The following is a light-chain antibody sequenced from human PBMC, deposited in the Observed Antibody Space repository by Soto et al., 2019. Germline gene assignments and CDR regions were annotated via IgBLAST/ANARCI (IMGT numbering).Light chain of an antibody. V-gene: IGLV2-14*03. Sequence: QSALTQPASVSGSPGQSITISCTGTSSDIGGHDDVSWYQQHPGKVPKLLLYGVTDRPSGVSDRFSGSKSGNVASLTISGLRAEDEADYYCCSYTSDLTPYVFGTGTKVTVL. CDR3: CSYTSDLTPYV. CDR1: SSDIGGHDD. J-gene: IGLJ1*01. CDR2: GVT.